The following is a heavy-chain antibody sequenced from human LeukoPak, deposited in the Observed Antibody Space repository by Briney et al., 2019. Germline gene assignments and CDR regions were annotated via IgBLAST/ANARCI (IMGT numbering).Heavy chain of an antibody. CDR3: AKDFRRVLWFGLAAR. V-gene: IGHV3-30*02. D-gene: IGHD3-10*01. Sequence: GGSLRLSCAASRLTFSSYGMHWVRQAPGKGLEWVAFIRYDGSNKYYADSVKGRFTISRDNSKNTLYLQMNSLRAEDTAVYYCAKDFRRVLWFGLAARWGQGTLVTVSS. J-gene: IGHJ4*02. CDR1: RLTFSSYG. CDR2: IRYDGSNK.